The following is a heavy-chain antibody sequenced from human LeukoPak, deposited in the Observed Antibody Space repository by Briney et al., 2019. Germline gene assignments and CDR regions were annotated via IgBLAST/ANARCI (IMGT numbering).Heavy chain of an antibody. Sequence: LGASVKVSCKTSGYTFTDYYLHWVRQAPGQGLEWMGWINSNDGGTNYAQNFQDRVTMTRDTSINTAYMDLSSLTSDDTAVYFCARGRSVNYFGQNYWGQGTLVTVSS. CDR1: GYTFTDYY. J-gene: IGHJ4*02. CDR2: INSNDGGT. D-gene: IGHD3-10*01. V-gene: IGHV1-2*03. CDR3: ARGRSVNYFGQNY.